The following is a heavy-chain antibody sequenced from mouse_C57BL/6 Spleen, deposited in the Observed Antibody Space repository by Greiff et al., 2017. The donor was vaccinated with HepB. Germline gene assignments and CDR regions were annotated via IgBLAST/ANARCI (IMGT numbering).Heavy chain of an antibody. D-gene: IGHD1-1*01. V-gene: IGHV1-15*01. CDR3: TRPLYSSSLWYFDV. CDR2: IDPETGGT. CDR1: GYTFTDYE. J-gene: IGHJ1*03. Sequence: QVQLQQSGAELVRPGASVTLSCKASGYTFTDYEMHWVKQTPVHGLEWIGAIDPETGGTAYNQKFKGKAILTADNSSSTAYMELRSLTSEDSAVYYCTRPLYSSSLWYFDVLGTGTTVTVSS.